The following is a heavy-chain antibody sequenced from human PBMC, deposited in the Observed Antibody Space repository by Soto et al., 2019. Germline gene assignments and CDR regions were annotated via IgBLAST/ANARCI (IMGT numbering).Heavy chain of an antibody. V-gene: IGHV3-64D*06. CDR3: VKGEYYYDSSGYYPFDC. CDR1: GFTFSSYA. D-gene: IGHD3-22*01. J-gene: IGHJ4*02. CDR2: ISTNGGST. Sequence: GGSLRLSCSASGFTFSSYAMHWVRQAPGKGLEYVSSISTNGGSTHYADSVKGRFTISRDNSKNTQYLQMSSLRADDTAVYYCVKGEYYYDSSGYYPFDCWGQGTLVTVSS.